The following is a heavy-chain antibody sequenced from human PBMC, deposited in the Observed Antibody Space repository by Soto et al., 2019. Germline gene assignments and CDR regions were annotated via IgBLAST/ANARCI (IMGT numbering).Heavy chain of an antibody. CDR3: TRDFGGV. V-gene: IGHV3-72*01. CDR2: SANKANSYTT. J-gene: IGHJ6*02. Sequence: EVQLVESGGDWVQLGGSWRPSFAPPGLTPRTTSVDGVRQAPGKGLEWVGRSANKANSYTTQYAAAAKGRFTISRSDSENSLYLQMNSLRTEDTALYYCTRDFGGVWGQGTTVTVSS. D-gene: IGHD3-10*01. CDR1: GLTPRTTS.